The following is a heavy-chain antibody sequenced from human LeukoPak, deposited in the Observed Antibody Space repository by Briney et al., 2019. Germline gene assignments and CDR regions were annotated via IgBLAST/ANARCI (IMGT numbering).Heavy chain of an antibody. J-gene: IGHJ4*02. CDR1: GYTFTSYA. V-gene: IGHV1-3*03. CDR2: INAGNGNT. Sequence: ASVKVSFKASGYTFTSYAMHWVRQAPGQRLEWMGWINAGNGNTKYSQEFQGRVTITRDTSASTAYMELSSLRSEDTAVYYCAREGSYYYDSSGYQNVFDYWGQGTLVTVSS. CDR3: AREGSYYYDSSGYQNVFDY. D-gene: IGHD3-22*01.